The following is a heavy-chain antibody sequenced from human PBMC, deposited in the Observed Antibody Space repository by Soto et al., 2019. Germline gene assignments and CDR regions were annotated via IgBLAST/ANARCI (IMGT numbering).Heavy chain of an antibody. V-gene: IGHV3-23*01. CDR1: GFPFSSYA. CDR2: SHVAGTT. Sequence: GGSLRLSCAASGFPFSSYARSWVRQAPGKGLEWVSSSHVAGTTYYADSVNGRFTISRDNSKNTLFLQMNGLRAEDTALYYCAKSNTTISTGGYYWGQGTLVTVSS. J-gene: IGHJ4*02. D-gene: IGHD5-18*01. CDR3: AKSNTTISTGGYY.